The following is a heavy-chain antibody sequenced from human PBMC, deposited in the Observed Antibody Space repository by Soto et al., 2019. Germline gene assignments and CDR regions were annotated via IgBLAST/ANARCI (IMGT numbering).Heavy chain of an antibody. V-gene: IGHV4-30-4*08. CDR1: GDSIDNDDHF. CDR3: MTTNGAYSYDSSY. Sequence: QVQLQESGPGLVKPSQTLSLTCTVSGDSIDNDDHFWTWIRQRPGQGLEWIGYIFYSGATYYNPSLKARVTISIDKSRKYFSLDLSSVTAADTAVCYCMTTNGAYSYDSSYWGQGTLVTVSS. J-gene: IGHJ4*02. CDR2: IFYSGAT. D-gene: IGHD3-22*01.